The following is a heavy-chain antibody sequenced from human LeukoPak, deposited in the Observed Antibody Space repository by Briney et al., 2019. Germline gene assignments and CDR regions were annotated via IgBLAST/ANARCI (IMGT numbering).Heavy chain of an antibody. V-gene: IGHV1-18*01. CDR1: GYTFTSYG. Sequence: ASVKVSCKASGYTFTSYGISWVRQAPGQGLEWMGWISAYNGNTSYARKLQGRVTMTTDTSTSTAYMELRGLRSDDTAVYYCARDLSVVPAAMPVVDYYGMDVWGQGTTVTVSS. J-gene: IGHJ6*02. CDR2: ISAYNGNT. D-gene: IGHD2-2*01. CDR3: ARDLSVVPAAMPVVDYYGMDV.